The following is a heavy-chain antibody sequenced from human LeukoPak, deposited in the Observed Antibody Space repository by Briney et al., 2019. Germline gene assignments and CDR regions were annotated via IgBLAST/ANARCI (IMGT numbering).Heavy chain of an antibody. Sequence: SETLSLTCTVSGASISSYYWSWIRKPAGQGLEWIGRIHASGSSNYNPSLKSRVRLSVDTSKNQFSLELTSVTAENTAVYYCARYERLSWFDPWGQGALVTVS. CDR2: IHASGSS. D-gene: IGHD3-16*01. J-gene: IGHJ5*02. V-gene: IGHV4-4*07. CDR1: GASISSYY. CDR3: ARYERLSWFDP.